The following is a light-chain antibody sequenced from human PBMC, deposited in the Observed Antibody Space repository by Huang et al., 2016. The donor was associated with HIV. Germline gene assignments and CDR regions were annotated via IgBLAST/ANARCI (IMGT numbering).Light chain of an antibody. J-gene: IGKJ4*01. Sequence: IVLTQSPATLSWYPGERVTLSCRARQSVGNYIAWYQQHPGQSPRLLIYETSNRAADTPVRFGGGASGTDIALTISNLESEDFALYYCQQRSSGVTFGGGTKVQVK. CDR3: QQRSSGVT. CDR1: QSVGNY. CDR2: ETS. V-gene: IGKV3-11*01.